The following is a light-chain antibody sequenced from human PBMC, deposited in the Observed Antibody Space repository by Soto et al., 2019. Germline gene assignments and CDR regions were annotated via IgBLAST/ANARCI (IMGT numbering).Light chain of an antibody. Sequence: DIQMTQSPSTLSASVGDRVTITCRASQNINKWLAWYQQKPGKAPKLLIYEASTLEGGVPSRFSGSGSGTVFTLTISSLQPDDFATYWCQQYKSYSTFGQGTKMDIK. CDR2: EAS. V-gene: IGKV1-5*03. CDR1: QNINKW. CDR3: QQYKSYST. J-gene: IGKJ1*01.